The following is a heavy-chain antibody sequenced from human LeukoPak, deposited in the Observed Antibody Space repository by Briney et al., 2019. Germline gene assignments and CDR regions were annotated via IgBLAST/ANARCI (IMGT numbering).Heavy chain of an antibody. D-gene: IGHD4-23*01. Sequence: SETLSLTCIVSGASISSSSYYWGWIRQPPGKGLEWVGSMYYSGSTYYNPSLKSRVTVSVDTPKNQFSLKLDSVTAADTAVYYCARYYGGNFDYWGQGTLVTVSS. CDR3: ARYYGGNFDY. CDR2: MYYSGST. J-gene: IGHJ4*02. V-gene: IGHV4-39*07. CDR1: GASISSSSYY.